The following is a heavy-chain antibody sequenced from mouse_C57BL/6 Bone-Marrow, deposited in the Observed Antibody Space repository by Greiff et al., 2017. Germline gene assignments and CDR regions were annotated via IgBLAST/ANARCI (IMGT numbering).Heavy chain of an antibody. CDR1: GFNIKDYY. D-gene: IGHD1-1*01. V-gene: IGHV14-4*01. CDR2: IDPENGDT. J-gene: IGHJ2*01. CDR3: TPVYDYGGY. Sequence: EVQLQQSGAELVRPGASVKLSCTASGFNIKDYYMHWVKQRPEQGLEWIGCIDPENGDTEYAAKFQGKATITADTSSNTAYLQLSSLTSEDAAVYYYTPVYDYGGYWGQGTTLTVSS.